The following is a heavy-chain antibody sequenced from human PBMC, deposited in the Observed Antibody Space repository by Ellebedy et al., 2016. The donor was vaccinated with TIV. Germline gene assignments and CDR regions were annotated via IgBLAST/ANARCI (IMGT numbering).Heavy chain of an antibody. CDR2: ISSSSSYI. CDR1: GFTFSSYS. CDR3: AKERSYYMDV. Sequence: GGSLRLSXAASGFTFSSYSMNWVRQAPGKGLEWVSSISSSSSYIYYADSVKGRFTISRDNSKNTLYLQMNSLRAEDTAVYYCAKERSYYMDVWGKGTTVTVSS. J-gene: IGHJ6*03. V-gene: IGHV3-21*04.